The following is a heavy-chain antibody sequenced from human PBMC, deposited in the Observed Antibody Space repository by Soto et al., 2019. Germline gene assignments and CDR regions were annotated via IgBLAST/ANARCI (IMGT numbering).Heavy chain of an antibody. CDR1: GFTFSSYE. J-gene: IGHJ6*02. V-gene: IGHV3-48*03. Sequence: EVQLVESGGGLVQPGGSLRLSCAASGFTFSSYEMNWVRQAPGKVLEWGSYISSSGSTIYYADSVKGRFTISRDNAKNTLYLQMNSPGAEDTGVYYCARRVEEGYYDFWSGYSYGMDVWGQGTTVTVSS. D-gene: IGHD3-3*01. CDR2: ISSSGSTI. CDR3: ARRVEEGYYDFWSGYSYGMDV.